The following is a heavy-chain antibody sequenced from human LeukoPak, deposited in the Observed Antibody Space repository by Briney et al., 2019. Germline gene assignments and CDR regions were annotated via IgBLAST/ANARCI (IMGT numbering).Heavy chain of an antibody. V-gene: IGHV4-39*01. J-gene: IGHJ6*02. CDR3: ARHEANTMYYHYGMDV. CDR1: GGSISSSTYY. D-gene: IGHD4/OR15-4a*01. Sequence: SETLSLTCTVSGGSISSSTYYWGWIRQPPGKGLEWIGTIYDSGTTYYNPPLKSRVTISVDTSKNQFSLKLTSVTAADTAVYYRARHEANTMYYHYGMDVCGQGTTVTVSS. CDR2: IYDSGTT.